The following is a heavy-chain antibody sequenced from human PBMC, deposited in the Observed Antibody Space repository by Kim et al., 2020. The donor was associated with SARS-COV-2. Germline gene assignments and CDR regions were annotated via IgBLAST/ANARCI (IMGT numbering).Heavy chain of an antibody. V-gene: IGHV1-46*01. D-gene: IGHD3-22*01. Sequence: CQGRVTITRDTSTSTVYMELSSLRSEDTAVYYCARASYDSSGYYYFWFDPWGQGTLVTVSS. CDR3: ARASYDSSGYYYFWFDP. J-gene: IGHJ5*02.